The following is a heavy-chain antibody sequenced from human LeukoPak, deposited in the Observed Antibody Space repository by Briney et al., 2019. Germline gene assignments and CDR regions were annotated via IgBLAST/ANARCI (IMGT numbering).Heavy chain of an antibody. CDR2: INPNSGGT. Sequence: GASVKVSCKASGYTFTGYYMHWVRQAPGQGLEWMGWINPNSGGTNYAQKFQGRVSMTRDTSISTAYMELTRLTSDDTAVYYCARERNYGGNSGVDYWGQGTLVTVSS. V-gene: IGHV1-2*02. J-gene: IGHJ4*02. D-gene: IGHD4-23*01. CDR3: ARERNYGGNSGVDY. CDR1: GYTFTGYY.